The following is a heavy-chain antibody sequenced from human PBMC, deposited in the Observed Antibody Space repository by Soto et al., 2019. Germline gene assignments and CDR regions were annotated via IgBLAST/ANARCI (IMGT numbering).Heavy chain of an antibody. CDR3: ASTVVVRGDVFDI. CDR2: IYYSGST. Sequence: QMQLQESGPGLVKPSETVSLTCTVSGGSISSNNYYWGWIRQPPGKGLEWIGNIYYSGSTYYNPSRKSRVTLSVDTSKNQFSLKLSSVTAADTAVYYCASTVVVRGDVFDIWGQGTMVTVSS. CDR1: GGSISSNNYY. D-gene: IGHD4-4*01. V-gene: IGHV4-39*01. J-gene: IGHJ3*02.